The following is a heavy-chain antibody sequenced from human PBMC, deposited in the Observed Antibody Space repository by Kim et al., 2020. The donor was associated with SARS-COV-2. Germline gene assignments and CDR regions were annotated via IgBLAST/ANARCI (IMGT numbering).Heavy chain of an antibody. V-gene: IGHV4-34*01. CDR3: ARPAYSSSWYNWFDP. CDR1: GGSFSGYY. CDR2: INHSGST. D-gene: IGHD6-13*01. J-gene: IGHJ5*02. Sequence: SETLSLTCAVYGGSFSGYYWSWIRQPPGKGLEWIGEINHSGSTNYNPSLKSRVTISVDTSKNQFSLKLSSVTAADTAVYYCARPAYSSSWYNWFDPWGQGTLVTVSS.